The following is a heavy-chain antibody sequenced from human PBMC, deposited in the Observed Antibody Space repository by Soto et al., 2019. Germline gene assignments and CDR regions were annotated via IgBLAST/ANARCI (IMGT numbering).Heavy chain of an antibody. Sequence: PGEALKISCKGSGYSFTSYLIGWVPQVPGKGREWMGINFPGHSGTRYSPSFQGQVTISADKSISTSYLQWSSLKASDTAMYYCARHGEEAYYYGMDVWGQGTTVTVSS. CDR1: GYSFTSYL. CDR3: ARHGEEAYYYGMDV. J-gene: IGHJ6*02. CDR2: NFPGHSGT. V-gene: IGHV5-51*01. D-gene: IGHD3-3*01.